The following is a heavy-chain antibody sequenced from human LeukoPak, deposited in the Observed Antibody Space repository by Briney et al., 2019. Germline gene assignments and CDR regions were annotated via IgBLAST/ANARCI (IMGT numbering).Heavy chain of an antibody. D-gene: IGHD2/OR15-2a*01. CDR2: IRYDATTK. CDR3: ARRPLSSLYYFDC. CDR1: GFTFSSYG. J-gene: IGHJ4*02. V-gene: IGHV3-30*02. Sequence: PGGSLRLSCAASGFTFSSYGMHWVRQAPGKGLEWVAFIRYDATTKHYADSVKDRFIISRDNSKNKLYLQMDSLRVEDMAVYYCARRPLSSLYYFDCWGQGALVTVSS.